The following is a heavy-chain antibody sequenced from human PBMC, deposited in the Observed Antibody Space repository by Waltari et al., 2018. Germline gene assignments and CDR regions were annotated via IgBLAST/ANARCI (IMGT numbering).Heavy chain of an antibody. V-gene: IGHV4-59*11. D-gene: IGHD6-13*01. J-gene: IGHJ6*03. Sequence: QVELQASGPGLVKASETLSLTCTVSGRSISTHYWSSIRQPPGKGLEYIGYVYYTGTTNYNPCLKNRVTISLDTSKNQFSLKVNSVTAADTAVYYCARADSSTAYFYYYMDVWGTGTTVTVSS. CDR2: VYYTGTT. CDR1: GRSISTHY. CDR3: ARADSSTAYFYYYMDV.